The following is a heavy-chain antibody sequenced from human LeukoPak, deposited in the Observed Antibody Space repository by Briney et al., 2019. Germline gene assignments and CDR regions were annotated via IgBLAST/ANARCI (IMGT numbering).Heavy chain of an antibody. V-gene: IGHV4-59*01. J-gene: IGHJ5*02. CDR2: IYYSGST. D-gene: IGHD6-19*01. CDR3: ARGQWRTFWFDP. CDR1: GGSISSYY. Sequence: PSETLSLTCTVSGGSISSYYWSWIRQPPGKGLEWIWYIYYSGSTNYNPSLKSRVTISVDTSKNPFSLKLSSVTAADTAVYYCARGQWRTFWFDPWGQGTLVTVSS.